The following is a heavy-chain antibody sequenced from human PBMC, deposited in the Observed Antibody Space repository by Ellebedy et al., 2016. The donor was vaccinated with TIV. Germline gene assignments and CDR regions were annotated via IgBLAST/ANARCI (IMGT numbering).Heavy chain of an antibody. CDR3: AREATGTDN. CDR2: ISGSGGST. J-gene: IGHJ4*02. CDR1: GFTFSIHG. Sequence: GGSLRLSCAASGFTFSIHGLSWVRQAPGKGLEWASGISGSGGSTYYADSVKGRFTISRDNAKKSLYLQMDSLRIEDTAVYYCAREATGTDNWGQGTLVTVSS. D-gene: IGHD3-9*01. V-gene: IGHV3-23*01.